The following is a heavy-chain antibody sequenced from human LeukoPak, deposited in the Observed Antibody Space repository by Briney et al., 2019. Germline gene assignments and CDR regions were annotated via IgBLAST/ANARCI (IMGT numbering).Heavy chain of an antibody. CDR1: GFTFGDYA. CDR3: TRFADYSDGSGYKPNWFDP. D-gene: IGHD3-22*01. V-gene: IGHV3-49*04. Sequence: PGRSLRLSCTASGFTFGDYAMTWVRQAPGKGLEWVGFIRSKPYGGTTEYAASVKGRSTISRDDSKTIAYLQMNSLKPEDTAVYYCTRFADYSDGSGYKPNWFDPWGQGTLVTVSS. CDR2: IRSKPYGGTT. J-gene: IGHJ5*02.